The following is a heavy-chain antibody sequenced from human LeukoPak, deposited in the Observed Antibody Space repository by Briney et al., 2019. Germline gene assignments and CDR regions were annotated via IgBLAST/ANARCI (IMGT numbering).Heavy chain of an antibody. V-gene: IGHV1-2*02. CDR1: GYSLTDHY. D-gene: IGHD3-10*01. J-gene: IGHJ4*02. Sequence: ASVKVSCKASGYSLTDHYMNWVRQAPGQGLEWMGWINPYTGDTTYAQKFQGRVTMTRDTSISTAYMELSRLTSDDTAVYYCVRGRSVNYYGQDYWGQGTLVIDSS. CDR2: INPYTGDT. CDR3: VRGRSVNYYGQDY.